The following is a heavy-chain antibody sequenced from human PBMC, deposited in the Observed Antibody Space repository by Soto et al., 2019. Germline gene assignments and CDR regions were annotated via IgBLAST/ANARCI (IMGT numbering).Heavy chain of an antibody. CDR3: ARDGITGRRPFDI. CDR2: ISGDKGNT. CDR1: GYTFTSYG. J-gene: IGHJ3*02. Sequence: QVQLVQSGTEVRKPGASVKVSCTASGYTFTSYGISWVRQAPGQGLEWMGWISGDKGNTNYEQKVQGRVTMTTDTSTSTAYLELTSLRSDDTAVYYCARDGITGRRPFDIWGQGTMVTVSS. D-gene: IGHD1-20*01. V-gene: IGHV1-18*01.